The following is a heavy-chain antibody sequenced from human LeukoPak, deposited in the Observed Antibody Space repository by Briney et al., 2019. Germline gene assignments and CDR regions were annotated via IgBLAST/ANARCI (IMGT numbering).Heavy chain of an antibody. D-gene: IGHD3-10*01. J-gene: IGHJ6*02. CDR2: ISSSSSTI. CDR1: GFTFSSYA. Sequence: GGSLRLSCAASGFTFSSYAMSWVRQAPGKGLEWVSYISSSSSTIYYADSVKGRFTISRDNAKNSLYLQMNSLRDEDTAVYYCATGFGDTYGMDVWGQGTTVTVSS. CDR3: ATGFGDTYGMDV. V-gene: IGHV3-48*02.